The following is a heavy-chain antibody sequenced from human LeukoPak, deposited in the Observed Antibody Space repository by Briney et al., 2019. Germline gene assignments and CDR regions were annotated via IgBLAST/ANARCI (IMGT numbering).Heavy chain of an antibody. J-gene: IGHJ3*02. Sequence: SETLSLTCAVSGYSISSGYYWGWIRQPPGKGLEWIGSIYHSGSTYYNPSLKSRVTISVDTSKNQFSLKLSSVTAADTAVYYCARLKTSTMIVVFDIWGQGTMVTVSS. D-gene: IGHD3-22*01. CDR3: ARLKTSTMIVVFDI. CDR2: IYHSGST. V-gene: IGHV4-38-2*01. CDR1: GYSISSGYY.